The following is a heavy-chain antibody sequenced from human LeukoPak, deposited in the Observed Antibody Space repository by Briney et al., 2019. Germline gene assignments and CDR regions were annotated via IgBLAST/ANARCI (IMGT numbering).Heavy chain of an antibody. J-gene: IGHJ4*02. CDR3: ARGGTSCYKYSCLRIDIDY. CDR1: GYTFTGYY. D-gene: IGHD2-2*02. CDR2: INPNSGGT. V-gene: IGHV1-2*02. Sequence: ASVKVSCKASGYTFTGYYMHWVRQAPGQGLEWMGWINPNSGGTNYAQKFQGRVTMTRDTSISTAYMELSRLRSDDTAVYYCARGGTSCYKYSCLRIDIDYWGQGTLVTVPS.